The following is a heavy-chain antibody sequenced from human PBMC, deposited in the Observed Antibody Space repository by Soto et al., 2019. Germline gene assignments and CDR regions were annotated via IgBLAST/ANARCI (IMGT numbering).Heavy chain of an antibody. CDR2: INHSGST. CDR3: ARGRSRSKRYTSWFDP. CDR1: GGSFSGYY. V-gene: IGHV4-34*01. D-gene: IGHD2-2*02. Sequence: SETLSLTCAVYGGSFSGYYWSWIRQPPGKGLEWIGEINHSGSTNYNPSLKSRVTISVDTSKNQFSLKLSSVTAADTAVYYCARGRSRSKRYTSWFDPWGQGTLVTVSS. J-gene: IGHJ5*02.